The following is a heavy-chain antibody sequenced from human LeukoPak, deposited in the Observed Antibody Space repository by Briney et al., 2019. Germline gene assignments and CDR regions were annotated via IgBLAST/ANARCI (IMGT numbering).Heavy chain of an antibody. CDR3: ARDTTPPNIAVAGSGPNFDY. CDR2: TYYRYKWYN. V-gene: IGHV6-1*01. Sequence: SQTLSLTCAISGDSVSSNSAAWNWIRQSPSRGLEWLGRTYYRYKWYNDYAISVKSRVTINPDTSKNHFSLQLNSVTPEDTAVYYCARDTTPPNIAVAGSGPNFDYWGQGTLVTVSS. D-gene: IGHD6-19*01. CDR1: GDSVSSNSAA. J-gene: IGHJ4*02.